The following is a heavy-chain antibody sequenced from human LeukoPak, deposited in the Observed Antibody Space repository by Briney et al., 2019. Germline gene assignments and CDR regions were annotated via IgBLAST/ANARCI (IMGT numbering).Heavy chain of an antibody. CDR3: EGYGSGSYHTDYYYYMDV. J-gene: IGHJ6*03. CDR1: GFTFSSYG. CDR2: IRYDGSNK. Sequence: GGSLRLSCAASGFTFSSYGMHWVRQAPGKGLEWVAFIRYDGSNKYYADSVKGRFTISRDNSKNTLYLQMNSLRAEDTAVYYCEGYGSGSYHTDYYYYMDVWGKGTTVTVSS. V-gene: IGHV3-30*02. D-gene: IGHD3-10*01.